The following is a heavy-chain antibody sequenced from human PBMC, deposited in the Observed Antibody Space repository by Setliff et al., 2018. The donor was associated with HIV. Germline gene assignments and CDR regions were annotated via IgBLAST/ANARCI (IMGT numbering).Heavy chain of an antibody. CDR1: GDYIGSRAYY. Sequence: SLTCTVSGDYIGSRAYYWAWIRQPPGKGLEWIATIYYTGNSYYNPSLQSRVSISVDTSNNQFSLKLHSVSTSDRGVYFCARLGESGYDFRGFFDFWGPGMLVTVSS. V-gene: IGHV4-39*01. D-gene: IGHD5-12*01. CDR2: IYYTGNS. J-gene: IGHJ4*02. CDR3: ARLGESGYDFRGFFDF.